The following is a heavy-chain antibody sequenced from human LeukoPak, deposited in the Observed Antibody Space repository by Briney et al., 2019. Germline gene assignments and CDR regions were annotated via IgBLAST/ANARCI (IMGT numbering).Heavy chain of an antibody. CDR1: GGSISSYY. CDR2: ICYSGST. J-gene: IGHJ4*02. Sequence: SETLSLTCTVSGGSISSYYWSWIRQPPGKGLEWIGYICYSGSTNYNPSLKSRVTISVDTSKNQFSLKLSSVTAADTAVYYCARVVRAAAGKGAFDYWGQGTLVTVSS. CDR3: ARVVRAAAGKGAFDY. D-gene: IGHD6-13*01. V-gene: IGHV4-59*01.